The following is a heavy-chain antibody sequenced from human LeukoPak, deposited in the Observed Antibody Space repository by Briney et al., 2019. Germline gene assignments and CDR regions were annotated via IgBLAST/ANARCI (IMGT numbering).Heavy chain of an antibody. V-gene: IGHV3-23*01. J-gene: IGHJ4*02. CDR1: GFSFSNYA. D-gene: IGHD3-22*01. Sequence: GGSLRLSCAASGFSFSNYAMSWVRQAPGKGLEWVSGLLSSGASTYYADSVKGRFTISRGNSKNTLFLQMDSLRDDDTAVYYCAKAHDSSGYILRDSDYWGQGTLVTVSS. CDR3: AKAHDSSGYILRDSDY. CDR2: LLSSGAST.